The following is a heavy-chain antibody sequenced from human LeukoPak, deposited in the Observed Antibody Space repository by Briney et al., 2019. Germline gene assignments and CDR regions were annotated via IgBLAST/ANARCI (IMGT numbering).Heavy chain of an antibody. D-gene: IGHD4-23*01. CDR2: IFPRDSDT. V-gene: IGHV5-51*01. Sequence: GESLKISCNGSTHSFTNYWIGWVRQMSGKGLEWMGIIFPRDSDTRYSPSFQGQVTISADKSISTAYLQWSSLKASDTAMYYCAGGWGGGNSPGFDLWGQGTMVTVSS. CDR3: AGGWGGGNSPGFDL. J-gene: IGHJ3*01. CDR1: THSFTNYW.